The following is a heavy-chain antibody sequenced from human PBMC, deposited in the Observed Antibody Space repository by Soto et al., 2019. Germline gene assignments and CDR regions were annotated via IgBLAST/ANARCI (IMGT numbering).Heavy chain of an antibody. CDR1: GVTFNNYY. D-gene: IGHD5-18*01. J-gene: IGHJ4*02. Sequence: WLPLIVPCGASGVTFNNYYMHWVRPTPEKGLVWVSRIDNDGSSTTYADSVKGRFTISRDNAKNTLYLQMNSLRAEDTAVYYCARPIYSGYNYGVHYWGQGTLVTVSS. V-gene: IGHV3-74*01. CDR3: ARPIYSGYNYGVHY. CDR2: IDNDGSST.